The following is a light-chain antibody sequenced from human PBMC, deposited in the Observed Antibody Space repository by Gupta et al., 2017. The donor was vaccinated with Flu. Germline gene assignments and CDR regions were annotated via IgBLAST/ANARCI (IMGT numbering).Light chain of an antibody. Sequence: IAMSGTETRSDVGGDDYVPWYQQHPGKAPELMIFEVSCRPSGISDRFSGSKSGNTASLTISGLLDEDEAYYYCSSYRKSNTVVVFGGGTKLTVL. J-gene: IGLJ2*01. CDR3: SSYRKSNTVVV. CDR2: EVS. CDR1: RSDVGGDDY. V-gene: IGLV2-14*01.